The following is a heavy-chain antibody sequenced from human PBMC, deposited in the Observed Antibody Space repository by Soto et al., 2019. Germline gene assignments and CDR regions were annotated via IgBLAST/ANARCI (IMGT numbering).Heavy chain of an antibody. V-gene: IGHV4-59*08. J-gene: IGHJ6*02. CDR2: IYYSGST. CDR3: GRAHRDLQQLVHYYYSMDV. CDR1: GGSISSYY. D-gene: IGHD6-13*01. Sequence: SETLSLTCTVSGGSISSYYWSWIRQPPGKGLEWIGYIYYSGSTNYNPSLKSRVTISVDTSKNQFSLKLTSVTAADTAVYYCGRAHRDLQQLVHYYYSMDVWGQGTTVTVSS.